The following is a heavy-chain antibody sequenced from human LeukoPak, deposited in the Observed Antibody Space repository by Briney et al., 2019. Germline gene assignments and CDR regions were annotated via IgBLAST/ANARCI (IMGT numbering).Heavy chain of an antibody. Sequence: ASVKVSCKACGYTFTSFGISWVRQAPGQGLEWMGWISAYNGNTNYAQKHQGRVTMTTDTFTSTAYMELRSLRSDGTAVYYCAREELESGDYYYMDVWGKGTTVTVSS. V-gene: IGHV1-18*01. J-gene: IGHJ6*03. CDR3: AREELESGDYYYMDV. CDR1: GYTFTSFG. D-gene: IGHD1-26*01. CDR2: ISAYNGNT.